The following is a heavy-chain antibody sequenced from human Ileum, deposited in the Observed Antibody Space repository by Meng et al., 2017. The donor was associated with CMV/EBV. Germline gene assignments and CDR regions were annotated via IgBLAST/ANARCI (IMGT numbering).Heavy chain of an antibody. CDR1: GFTFTTYW. D-gene: IGHD7-27*01. J-gene: IGHJ4*02. Sequence: GGSLRLSCAASGFTFTTYWIHWVRQAPGKGLEWVSHIFTEDNSARYADSVKGRFTVSRDNAKNRVYLQMNSLRADDTAVYYCLRDRPHWERGKGTLVTVSS. CDR3: LRDRPHWE. CDR2: IFTEDNSA. V-gene: IGHV3-74*01.